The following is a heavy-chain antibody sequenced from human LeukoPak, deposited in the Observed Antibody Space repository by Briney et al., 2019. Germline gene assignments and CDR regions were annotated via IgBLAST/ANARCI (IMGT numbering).Heavy chain of an antibody. CDR3: AKESKVDAFDI. J-gene: IGHJ3*02. CDR1: GFTFDDYA. Sequence: GGSLRLSCAASGFTFDDYAMHWVRQAPGKGLEWVSGISWNSGSIGYADSVKGRLTISKDNAKNSLYLQMNSLRAEDMGLYYCAKESKVDAFDIWGQGTMVTVSS. CDR2: ISWNSGSI. V-gene: IGHV3-9*03.